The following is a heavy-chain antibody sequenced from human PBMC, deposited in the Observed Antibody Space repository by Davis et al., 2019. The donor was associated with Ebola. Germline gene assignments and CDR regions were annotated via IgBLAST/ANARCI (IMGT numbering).Heavy chain of an antibody. CDR2: INPNSGGT. V-gene: IGHV1-2*02. D-gene: IGHD5-18*01. J-gene: IGHJ4*02. CDR1: GYTFTGYY. Sequence: ASVKVSCKASGYTFTGYYMHWVRQAPGQGLEWMGWINPNSGGTNYAQKFQGRVTMTRDTSISAAYMELTRLRSDDTAVYYCATYSDTAMVPPFDYWGQGTLVTVSS. CDR3: ATYSDTAMVPPFDY.